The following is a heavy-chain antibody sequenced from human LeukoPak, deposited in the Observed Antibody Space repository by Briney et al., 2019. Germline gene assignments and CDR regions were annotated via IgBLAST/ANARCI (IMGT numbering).Heavy chain of an antibody. CDR3: AKDLGYSGSYIDC. CDR2: ISYDGGNK. V-gene: IGHV3-30*18. D-gene: IGHD1-26*01. J-gene: IGHJ4*02. CDR1: GFTFNTYT. Sequence: GGSLRLSCVDSGFTFNTYTINWVRQAPGKGLEWVAFISYDGGNKYYADSVKGRFTISRDNSKNTLYLQMNSLRTEDTAVYYCAKDLGYSGSYIDCWGQGTLVTVSS.